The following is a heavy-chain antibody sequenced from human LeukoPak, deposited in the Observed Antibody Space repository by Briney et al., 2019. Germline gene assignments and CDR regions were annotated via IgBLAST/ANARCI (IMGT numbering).Heavy chain of an antibody. CDR3: ARGWRGYDYLDY. Sequence: SETLSLTCAVYGGSFSGYYWSWIRQPPGKGLEWIGEINHSGSTNYNPSLKSRVTISVDTSKNQFSLKLSSVTAADTAVYYCARGWRGYDYLDYWGQGTLVTVSS. CDR1: GGSFSGYY. J-gene: IGHJ4*02. V-gene: IGHV4-34*01. CDR2: INHSGST. D-gene: IGHD5-12*01.